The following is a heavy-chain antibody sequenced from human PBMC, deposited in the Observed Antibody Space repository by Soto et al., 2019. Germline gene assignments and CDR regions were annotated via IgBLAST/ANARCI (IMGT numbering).Heavy chain of an antibody. CDR3: ARDYSSGWYLDWFDP. CDR1: GYIFTSYG. J-gene: IGHJ5*02. D-gene: IGHD6-19*01. V-gene: IGHV1-18*01. Sequence: QVQLVQSGAEVKKPGASVKVSCKASGYIFTSYGISWVRQAPGQGLEWMGWISAYNGNTNYAQKLQGRVTMTTDTSTSTAYMELRSLRSDDTAVYYCARDYSSGWYLDWFDPWGQGTLVTVSS. CDR2: ISAYNGNT.